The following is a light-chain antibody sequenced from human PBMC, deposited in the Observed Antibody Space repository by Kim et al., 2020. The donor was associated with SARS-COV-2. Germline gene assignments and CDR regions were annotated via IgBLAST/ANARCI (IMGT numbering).Light chain of an antibody. CDR3: NSRDSNDNVV. CDR2: GKN. CDR1: SLRSYY. Sequence: SSELTQDPAVSVALGQTVSITCQGDSLRSYYATWYQQKPGRAPILVIYGKNNRPSGIPDRFSGSSSGNTASLTITGTQAGDEADYYCNSRDSNDNVVFGGGTQLTVL. V-gene: IGLV3-19*01. J-gene: IGLJ2*01.